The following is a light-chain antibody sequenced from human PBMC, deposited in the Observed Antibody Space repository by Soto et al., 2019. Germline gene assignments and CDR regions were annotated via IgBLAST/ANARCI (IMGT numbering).Light chain of an antibody. CDR1: QGIRTS. J-gene: IGKJ1*01. Sequence: EIQMTQSPSSLSASVGDRVTITCRAMQGIRTSLAWYQQKPGKVPKLLIYGASTLQSGVPSRLSGSGSGTDFTIIINSLQPEDVAAYYCQKYDSAPWTFGQGTKVDIK. V-gene: IGKV1-27*01. CDR2: GAS. CDR3: QKYDSAPWT.